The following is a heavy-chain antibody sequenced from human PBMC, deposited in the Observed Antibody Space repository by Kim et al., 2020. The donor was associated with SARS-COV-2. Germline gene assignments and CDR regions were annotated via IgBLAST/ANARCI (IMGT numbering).Heavy chain of an antibody. CDR2: IYYSGST. V-gene: IGHV4-39*01. CDR3: ARRSGVKRDYYYGMDV. Sequence: SETLSLTCTVSGGSISSSSYYWGWIRQPPGKGLEWIGSIYYSGSTYYNPSLKSRVTISVDTSKNQFSLKLSSVTAADTAVYYCARRSGVKRDYYYGMDVWGQGTTVTVSS. CDR1: GGSISSSSYY. D-gene: IGHD3-10*01. J-gene: IGHJ6*02.